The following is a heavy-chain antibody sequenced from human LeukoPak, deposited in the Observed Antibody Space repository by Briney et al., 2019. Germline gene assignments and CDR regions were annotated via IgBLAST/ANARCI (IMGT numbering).Heavy chain of an antibody. Sequence: GGSLRLSCAASGFTFSSYSMHWVRQAPGKGLEWVALIQPDGNDKYYADSVKGRFTVSRDNSKNTLYLQLNSLRAEDTAVYYCAKRDRETEFDYWGQGTLVTVSS. J-gene: IGHJ4*02. V-gene: IGHV3-30*02. D-gene: IGHD1-26*01. CDR1: GFTFSSYS. CDR2: IQPDGNDK. CDR3: AKRDRETEFDY.